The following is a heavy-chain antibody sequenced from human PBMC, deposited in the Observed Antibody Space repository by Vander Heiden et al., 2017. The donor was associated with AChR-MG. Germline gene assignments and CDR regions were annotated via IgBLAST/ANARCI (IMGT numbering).Heavy chain of an antibody. J-gene: IGHJ4*02. CDR1: GFTFSSYA. CDR3: ARADMTTIFDY. Sequence: QVQLVESGGGVVQPGRSLRPSCAASGFTFSSYAMHWVRQAPGKGLEWVAVISYDGSNKYYADSVKGRFTISRDNSKNTLYLQMNSLRAEDTAVYYCARADMTTIFDYWGQGTLVTVSS. CDR2: ISYDGSNK. V-gene: IGHV3-30-3*01. D-gene: IGHD4-17*01.